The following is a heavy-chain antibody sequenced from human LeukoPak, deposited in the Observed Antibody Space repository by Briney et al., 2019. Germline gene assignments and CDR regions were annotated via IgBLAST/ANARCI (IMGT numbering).Heavy chain of an antibody. CDR1: GLTGSHNY. D-gene: IGHD6-13*01. J-gene: IGHJ5*02. V-gene: IGHV3-53*01. CDR2: IHTSGDT. CDR3: AKGSILAAAGYNWFDP. Sequence: GGSLRLSCAASGLTGSHNYVSWVRQAPGKGLEWVSAIHTSGDTCYADSVKGRFTISRDNSKNTLYLQMNSLRAEDTAVYYCAKGSILAAAGYNWFDPWGQGTLVTVSS.